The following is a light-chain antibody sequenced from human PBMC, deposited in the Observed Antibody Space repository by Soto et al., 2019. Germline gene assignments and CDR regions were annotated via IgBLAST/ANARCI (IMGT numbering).Light chain of an antibody. V-gene: IGLV2-14*01. Sequence: QSALAQPASVSGSPGQSITISCTGTSSDVGGHNYVSWYQQHPGTAPKLMIYEVTNRPSGVSNRFSGSKSGNTAPLTISGLQAEDQANYYCSSYTSSTTLDVVFGGGTKVTVL. J-gene: IGLJ2*01. CDR2: EVT. CDR1: SSDVGGHNY. CDR3: SSYTSSTTLDVV.